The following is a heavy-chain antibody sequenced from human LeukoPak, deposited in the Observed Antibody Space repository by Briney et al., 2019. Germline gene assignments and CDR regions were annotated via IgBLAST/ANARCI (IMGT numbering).Heavy chain of an antibody. J-gene: IGHJ4*02. V-gene: IGHV1-2*02. CDR2: INPNSGGT. CDR3: APGGSIAVTDQFYFDY. D-gene: IGHD6-19*01. CDR1: GYTFTGYY. Sequence: ASVKVSCKASGYTFTGYYIHWVRQATGQGLEWMGWINPNSGGTNYAQKFQGRVTMTRDTSISTAYMELSRLRSGDTALYYCAPGGSIAVTDQFYFDYWGQGTLVTVSS.